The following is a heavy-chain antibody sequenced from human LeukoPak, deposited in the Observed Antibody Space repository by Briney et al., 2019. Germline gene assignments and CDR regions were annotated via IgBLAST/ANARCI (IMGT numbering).Heavy chain of an antibody. D-gene: IGHD1-26*01. CDR2: ISYDGSNK. V-gene: IGHV3-30*03. Sequence: GGSLRLSCAASGFTFSSYDMHWVRQAPGKGLEWVAVISYDGSNKYYADSVKGRFTISRDNSKNSLYLQLNSLRAEDTAVYYCARSLVVGATYPYHWGQGTLVTVSS. J-gene: IGHJ5*02. CDR1: GFTFSSYD. CDR3: ARSLVVGATYPYH.